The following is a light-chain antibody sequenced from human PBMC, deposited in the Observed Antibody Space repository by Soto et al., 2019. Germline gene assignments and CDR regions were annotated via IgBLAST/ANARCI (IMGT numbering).Light chain of an antibody. J-gene: IGKJ2*01. CDR2: GST. V-gene: IGKV3-20*01. Sequence: EVVLTQSPGTLSLSPGERATLSCRASQSVSNNYLAWYQHKRGQSPKLLIFGSTDTATGIPDRFSGSGSGTDFTLTISRLEPEDFAVYYCKQYGSSPPYTFGQGTKLEIK. CDR3: KQYGSSPPYT. CDR1: QSVSNNY.